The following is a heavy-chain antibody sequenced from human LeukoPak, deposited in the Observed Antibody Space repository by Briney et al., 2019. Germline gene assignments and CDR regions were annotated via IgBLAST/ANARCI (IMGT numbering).Heavy chain of an antibody. CDR3: ARDLTIVVVPAASYYYMDV. CDR1: GGSISSYY. V-gene: IGHV4-59*01. Sequence: SETLSLTCTVSGGSISSYYWSWIRQPPGKGLEWIGYIYYSGSTNYNPSLKSRVTISVDTSKNQFSLKLSSVTAADTAVYYCARDLTIVVVPAASYYYMDVWGKGTTVTVSS. CDR2: IYYSGST. D-gene: IGHD2-2*01. J-gene: IGHJ6*03.